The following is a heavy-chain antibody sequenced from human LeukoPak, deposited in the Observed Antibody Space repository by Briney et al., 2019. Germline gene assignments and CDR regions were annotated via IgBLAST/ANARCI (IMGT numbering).Heavy chain of an antibody. Sequence: PSETLSLTCTVSGGSVPGYYWIWIRQPPGKGLHWIGNIYYSGSTNYNPSLKSRVTMSVDTSKNQFSLKVSSVTAADTAVFYCARRVAGTAYFDYWGQGTLVTVSS. CDR2: IYYSGST. CDR3: ARRVAGTAYFDY. CDR1: GGSVPGYY. J-gene: IGHJ4*02. V-gene: IGHV4-59*08. D-gene: IGHD6-19*01.